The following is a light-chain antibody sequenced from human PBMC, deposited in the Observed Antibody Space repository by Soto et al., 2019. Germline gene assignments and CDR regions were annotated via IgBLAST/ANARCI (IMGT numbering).Light chain of an antibody. CDR3: LQHNTFPRT. CDR2: AS. Sequence: DIPMTQSPSAMSASVGDSVTITCRASQGINNDLVWFQQRPGKVPKRLIYASSLQSGVPSRFSGSGSGTEFSLTISGLQPEDFATYYCLQHNTFPRTFGQGTKVEIK. V-gene: IGKV1-17*03. J-gene: IGKJ1*01. CDR1: QGINND.